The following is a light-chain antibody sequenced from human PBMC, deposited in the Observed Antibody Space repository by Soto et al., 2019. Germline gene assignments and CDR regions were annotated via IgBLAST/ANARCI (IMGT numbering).Light chain of an antibody. CDR1: SSDVGLYDY. CDR3: QSYDTSLSGAI. Sequence: QSALTQPASVSGSPGQSITISCTGTSSDVGLYDYVSWYQQHPGKAPQLMIYAVSNRPSGVPDRFSASKSGTSASLAITGLQGEDEANYYCQSYDTSLSGAIFGAGTKLTVL. CDR2: AVS. V-gene: IGLV2-14*01. J-gene: IGLJ2*01.